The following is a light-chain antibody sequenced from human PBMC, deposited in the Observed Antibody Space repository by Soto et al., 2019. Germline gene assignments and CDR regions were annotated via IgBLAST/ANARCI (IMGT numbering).Light chain of an antibody. J-gene: IGKJ1*01. V-gene: IGKV3-15*01. CDR3: QQYNNWPPAWT. CDR1: QSVRSN. CDR2: GAS. Sequence: EIVVTQSPGTLSLSPGEIATLSCRASQSVRSNLAWYQQKPGQSPRLLIYGASTRATGIPARFSGSGSGTQFTLTISSLQSEDFAVYYCQQYNNWPPAWTFGQGTKVDIK.